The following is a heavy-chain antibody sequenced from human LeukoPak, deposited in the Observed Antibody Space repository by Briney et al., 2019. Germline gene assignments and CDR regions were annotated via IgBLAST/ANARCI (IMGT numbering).Heavy chain of an antibody. CDR3: VKDFGGELDS. D-gene: IGHD3-10*01. Sequence: GGSLTLSCAASRFNVNNYWMHWVRQAPGKGLVWVSRINEDGRVTSYATSVGGRFTIFRDSVENTLHLQMNSLRAADTAVYYCVKDFGGELDSWGEGTLVSVSS. V-gene: IGHV3-74*01. J-gene: IGHJ5*01. CDR2: INEDGRVT. CDR1: RFNVNNYW.